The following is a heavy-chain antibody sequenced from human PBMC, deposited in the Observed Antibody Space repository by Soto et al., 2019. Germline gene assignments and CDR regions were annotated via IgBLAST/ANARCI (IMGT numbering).Heavy chain of an antibody. CDR1: GYAFTSYG. V-gene: IGHV1-18*01. CDR2: ISAYNGNT. Sequence: ASVKVSCKASGYAFTSYGISWVRQAPGQGLEWMGWISAYNGNTNYAHNLQGRVTMTTDTSTSTAYMELRSLRSDDTAVYYCARDEPPVSAYYGGLSVCYYYGLDVWGQGTTVTVSS. J-gene: IGHJ6*02. CDR3: ARDEPPVSAYYGGLSVCYYYGLDV. D-gene: IGHD3-22*01.